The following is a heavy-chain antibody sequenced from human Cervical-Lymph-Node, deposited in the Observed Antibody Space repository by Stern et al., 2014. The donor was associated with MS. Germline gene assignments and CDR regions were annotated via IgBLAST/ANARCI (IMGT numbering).Heavy chain of an antibody. V-gene: IGHV1-8*01. CDR3: ARGRGGGLKYSFDI. Sequence: DQLVESGAEVKKPGASVKVSCKASGYTFSSHDINWVRQATGQGLEWMGWMNPRSGNTGYAQKFQGRVTMTRNNSISTAYMELRSLRSEDTAVYYCARGRGGGLKYSFDIWGQGTMVTVPS. D-gene: IGHD2/OR15-2a*01. CDR1: GYTFSSHD. CDR2: MNPRSGNT. J-gene: IGHJ3*02.